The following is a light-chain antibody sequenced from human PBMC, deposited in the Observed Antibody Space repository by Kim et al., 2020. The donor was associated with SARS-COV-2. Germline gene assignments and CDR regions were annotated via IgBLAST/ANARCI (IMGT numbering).Light chain of an antibody. V-gene: IGKV1-27*01. CDR3: QKYSSVPPWT. CDR2: GAS. CDR1: QYISFY. J-gene: IGKJ1*01. Sequence: DIQMTQSPSSLSASVGDRVTITCRAIQYISFYLAWYQHKPGKVPKLLIYGASTLRSGVPSRFSGSGSGTDFSLTISSLQPEDVATYYCQKYSSVPPWTFGQGTKVDIK.